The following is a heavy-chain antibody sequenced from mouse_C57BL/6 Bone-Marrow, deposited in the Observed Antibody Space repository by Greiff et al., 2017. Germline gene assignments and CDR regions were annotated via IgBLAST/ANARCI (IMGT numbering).Heavy chain of an antibody. J-gene: IGHJ4*01. CDR2: IYPGNSDT. Sequence: EVKLMESGTVLARPGASVKMSCKTSGYTFTSYWMHWVKQRPGQGLEWIGAIYPGNSDTSYNQKFKGKAKLTAVTSASTAYMGLSSLTNEDSAVYYCTRNYKGYYAMDYWGQGTSVTVSS. CDR1: GYTFTSYW. D-gene: IGHD2-12*01. V-gene: IGHV1-5*01. CDR3: TRNYKGYYAMDY.